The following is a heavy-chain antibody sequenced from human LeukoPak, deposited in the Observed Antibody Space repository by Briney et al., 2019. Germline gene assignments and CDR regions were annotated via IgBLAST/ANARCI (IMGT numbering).Heavy chain of an antibody. CDR3: AKRAMNSSRPREFDY. CDR1: GFTLSTYA. V-gene: IGHV3-23*01. D-gene: IGHD2-2*01. Sequence: GASLRLSCAPSGFTLSTYAMHWVRRAPGRGLEWVSAIGTSVSTIYYAASVKRRFNISRDNSKKTVYLQMNNMRGDDTAVYYCAKRAMNSSRPREFDYWGQGTLVTVSS. CDR2: IGTSVSTI. J-gene: IGHJ4*02.